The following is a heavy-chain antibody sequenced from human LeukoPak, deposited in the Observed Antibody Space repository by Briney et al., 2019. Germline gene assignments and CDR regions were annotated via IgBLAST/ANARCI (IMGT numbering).Heavy chain of an antibody. CDR2: IYYSGST. CDR3: ARWTGLSDAFDI. CDR1: GGSISSGDYY. J-gene: IGHJ3*02. V-gene: IGHV4-30-4*08. Sequence: SETLSLTCTVSGGSISSGDYYWSWIRQPPGTALRWIGYIYYSGSTYYNPSLKSRVTISVDTSKNQFSLKLSSVTAADTAVYYCARWTGLSDAFDIWGQGTMVTVSS. D-gene: IGHD3/OR15-3a*01.